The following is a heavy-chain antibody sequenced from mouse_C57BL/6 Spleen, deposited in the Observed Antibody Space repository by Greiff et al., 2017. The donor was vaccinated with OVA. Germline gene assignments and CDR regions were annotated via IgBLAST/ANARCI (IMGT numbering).Heavy chain of an antibody. D-gene: IGHD2-4*01. J-gene: IGHJ3*01. CDR2: INPSNGGT. V-gene: IGHV1-53*01. Sequence: QVQLQQPGAELVKPGASVKLSCKASGYTFTSYWMHWVKQRPGQGLEWIGNINPSNGGTNYNEKFKSKATLTVDKSSSTAYMQLSSLTSEDSAVYYCARSGYDYAWFAYWGQGTLVTVSA. CDR3: ARSGYDYAWFAY. CDR1: GYTFTSYW.